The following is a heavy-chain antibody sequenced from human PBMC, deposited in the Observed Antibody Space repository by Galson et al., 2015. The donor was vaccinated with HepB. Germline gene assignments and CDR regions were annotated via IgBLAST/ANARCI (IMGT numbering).Heavy chain of an antibody. V-gene: IGHV3-23*01. CDR1: GFAFSSLT. J-gene: IGHJ4*02. CDR2: ISGSGGTT. Sequence: SLRLSCAASGFAFSSLTMNWVRQAPGKGLEWVSAISGSGGTTYYTDSVKGRFTISRDNSKNTLYLQMSSLRAEDTALYYCARDRAIYSNPIGFDFWGLGALVTVSS. D-gene: IGHD4-11*01. CDR3: ARDRAIYSNPIGFDF.